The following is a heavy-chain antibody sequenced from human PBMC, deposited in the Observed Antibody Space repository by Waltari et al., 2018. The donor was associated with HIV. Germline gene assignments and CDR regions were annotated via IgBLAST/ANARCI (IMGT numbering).Heavy chain of an antibody. CDR3: TTDRSEYSSSSNFDY. CDR1: GVSFSKAW. J-gene: IGHJ4*02. CDR2: LKSRTDGGTT. Sequence: DVQLVAPGGGLVEPGGSVRLSCAPSGVSFSKAWTGWVRQVPGKGLEWVGRLKSRTDGGTTNYAAPVKGRFTISRDDSKNTLYLEMNSLKTEDTGIYYCTTDRSEYSSSSNFDYWGQGTLVTVSS. D-gene: IGHD6-6*01. V-gene: IGHV3-15*01.